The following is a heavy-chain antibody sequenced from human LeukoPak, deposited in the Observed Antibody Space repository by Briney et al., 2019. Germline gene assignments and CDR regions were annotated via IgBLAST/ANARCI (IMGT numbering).Heavy chain of an antibody. CDR2: IIPIFGTA. CDR1: GGTFSSCA. D-gene: IGHD2-15*01. Sequence: SSVKVSCKASGGTFSSCAISWVRQAPGQGLEWMGGIIPIFGTANYAQKFQGRVTITADESTSTAYMELSSLRSEDTAVYYCARARYCSGGSCPHGGGMDVWGQGTTVTVSS. V-gene: IGHV1-69*01. CDR3: ARARYCSGGSCPHGGGMDV. J-gene: IGHJ6*02.